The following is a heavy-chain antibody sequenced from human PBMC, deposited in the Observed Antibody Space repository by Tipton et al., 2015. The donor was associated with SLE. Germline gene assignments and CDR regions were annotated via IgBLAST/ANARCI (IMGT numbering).Heavy chain of an antibody. CDR1: RGSFSGYS. D-gene: IGHD2-21*01. J-gene: IGHJ6*03. V-gene: IGHV4-34*01. CDR2: FNHTGST. CDR3: ARGVVGYYFYYYMDV. Sequence: TLSLTCAVYRGSFSGYSWTWIRQSPGRGLEWIGEFNHTGSTNYNPSLKSRATISVDTSKNQLSLKLTSVTAADTAVYYCARGVVGYYFYYYMDVWGKGTTVTISS.